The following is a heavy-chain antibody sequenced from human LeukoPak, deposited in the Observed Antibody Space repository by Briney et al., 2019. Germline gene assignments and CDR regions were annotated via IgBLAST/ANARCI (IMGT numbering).Heavy chain of an antibody. D-gene: IGHD3-10*01. CDR2: INPNSGGT. V-gene: IGHV1-2*02. J-gene: IGHJ5*02. CDR3: ARDLEGVVRGVPNWFDP. Sequence: GASVKVSCKASGYTFTGYYMNWVRQAPGQGLEWMGWINPNSGGTNYAQKFQGRVTMTRDTSISTTYMELTRLRSDDTAVYYCARDLEGVVRGVPNWFDPWGQGTLVTVSS. CDR1: GYTFTGYY.